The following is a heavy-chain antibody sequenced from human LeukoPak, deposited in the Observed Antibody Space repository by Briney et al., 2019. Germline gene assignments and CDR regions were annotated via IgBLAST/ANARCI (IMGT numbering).Heavy chain of an antibody. Sequence: SVKVSCKASGGXFSSYAISWVRQAPGQGLEWMGRIIPILGIANYAQKFQGRVTITADKSTSTAYMELSSLRSEDTAVYYCARVSSYYGSGTPPPRWCYFDYWGQGTLVTVSS. CDR1: GGXFSSYA. D-gene: IGHD3-10*01. J-gene: IGHJ4*02. CDR3: ARVSSYYGSGTPPPRWCYFDY. CDR2: IIPILGIA. V-gene: IGHV1-69*04.